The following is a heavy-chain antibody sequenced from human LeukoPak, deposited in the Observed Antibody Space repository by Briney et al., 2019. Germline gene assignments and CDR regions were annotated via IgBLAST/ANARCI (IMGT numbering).Heavy chain of an antibody. CDR3: ARALDIVATITPIDY. CDR1: GFTVSSNY. Sequence: GGSLRLSCAASGFTVSSNYMSWVRQVPGKGLEWVSVIYSDGTISYADSVKGRFTISRDNSENTLYLQMNSLRVEDTAVYYCARALDIVATITPIDYWGQGTLVTVSS. V-gene: IGHV3-66*01. D-gene: IGHD5-12*01. J-gene: IGHJ4*02. CDR2: IYSDGTI.